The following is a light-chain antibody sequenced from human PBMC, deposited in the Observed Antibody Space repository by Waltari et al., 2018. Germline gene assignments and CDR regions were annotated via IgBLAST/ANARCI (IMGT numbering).Light chain of an antibody. CDR2: EDD. CDR3: QSYDSSDLWV. J-gene: IGLJ3*02. Sequence: NFMLTQPHSVSESPGKTVTISCTRSSGSIARHYDQWYQQRPGISPTPVIFEDDQRPSGVPDRFSGSIDSSSNSASLTISGLKTEDEADYYCQSYDSSDLWVFGGGTRLTVL. CDR1: SGSIARHY. V-gene: IGLV6-57*01.